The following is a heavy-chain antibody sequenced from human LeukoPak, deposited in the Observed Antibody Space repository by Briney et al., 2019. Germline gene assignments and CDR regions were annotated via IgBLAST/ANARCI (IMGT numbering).Heavy chain of an antibody. V-gene: IGHV3-66*02. CDR2: IYSGGST. D-gene: IGHD3-22*01. Sequence: SGGSLRLSCAASGFTVSSNYMSWVRQAPGKGLGWVSVIYSGGSTYYADSVKGRFTISRDNSKNTLYLQMNSLRAEDTAVYYCARLPYYYDSSGYSYAFDIWGQGTMVTVSS. CDR1: GFTVSSNY. J-gene: IGHJ3*02. CDR3: ARLPYYYDSSGYSYAFDI.